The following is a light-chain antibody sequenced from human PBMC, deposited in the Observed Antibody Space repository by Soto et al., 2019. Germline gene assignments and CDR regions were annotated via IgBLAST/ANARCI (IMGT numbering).Light chain of an antibody. CDR1: SSNIGAGYD. V-gene: IGLV1-40*01. CDR2: GNS. Sequence: QSVLTQPPSVSGAPGQRVTISCTGSSSNIGAGYDVLWYQQLPGTARKLLIYGNSNRPSGVPDRFSGSKSGTSASLAITGHQAEHEADYYCQYYDSSLSGYVFGTGTKLTVL. J-gene: IGLJ1*01. CDR3: QYYDSSLSGYV.